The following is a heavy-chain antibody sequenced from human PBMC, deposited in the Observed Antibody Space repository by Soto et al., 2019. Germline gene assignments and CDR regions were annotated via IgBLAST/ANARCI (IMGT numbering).Heavy chain of an antibody. J-gene: IGHJ4*02. CDR2: ISYDGIKK. CDR3: ARSIAVAGLDY. V-gene: IGHV3-30*04. Sequence: GGSLRLACVASVFSFSSYSLHWIRQAPGKGLEWVALISYDGIKKNYEDSVKGRFTISRDSSKNTVYLQMNSLRSDDTAVYYCARSIAVAGLDYWGQGTLVTVSS. D-gene: IGHD6-19*01. CDR1: VFSFSSYS.